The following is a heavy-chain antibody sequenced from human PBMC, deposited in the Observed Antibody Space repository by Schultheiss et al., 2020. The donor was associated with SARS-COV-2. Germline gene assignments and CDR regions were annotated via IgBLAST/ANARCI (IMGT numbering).Heavy chain of an antibody. D-gene: IGHD6-25*01. CDR2: ISAYNGNT. CDR3: ARDYSSGSTPSWFDP. J-gene: IGHJ5*02. V-gene: IGHV1-18*01. CDR1: GYTFTSYG. Sequence: ASVKVSCKASGYTFTSYGISWVRQAPGQGLEWMGWISAYNGNTNYAQKLQGRVTMTTDTSTSTAYMELRSLRSDDTAVYYCARDYSSGSTPSWFDPWGQGTLVTVAS.